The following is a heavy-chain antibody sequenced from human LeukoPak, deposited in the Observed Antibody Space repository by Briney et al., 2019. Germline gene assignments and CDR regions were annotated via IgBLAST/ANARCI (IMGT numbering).Heavy chain of an antibody. V-gene: IGHV3-53*01. CDR3: ARDSLGIVDY. D-gene: IGHD7-27*01. CDR2: IYSGGST. J-gene: IGHJ4*02. CDR1: GFTVSSNY. Sequence: GGPLRLSCAASGFTVSSNYMSWVRQAPGKGLEWVSVIYSGGSTYYADSVKGRFTISRDNSKNTLYLQMNSLRAEDTAVYYCARDSLGIVDYWGQGTLVTVSS.